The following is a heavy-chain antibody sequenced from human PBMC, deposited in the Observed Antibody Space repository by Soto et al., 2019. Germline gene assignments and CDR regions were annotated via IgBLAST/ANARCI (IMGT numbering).Heavy chain of an antibody. V-gene: IGHV3-23*01. CDR3: AKEVVITTFFDY. Sequence: GSLRLSCAASGFTFSSYAMSWVRQAPGKGLEWVSAISGSGGDTYYADSVKGRFTISRDNSKNTLYLQMSSLRAEDTAVYYCAKEVVITTFFDYWGQGTLVTVSS. J-gene: IGHJ4*02. D-gene: IGHD3-22*01. CDR1: GFTFSSYA. CDR2: ISGSGGDT.